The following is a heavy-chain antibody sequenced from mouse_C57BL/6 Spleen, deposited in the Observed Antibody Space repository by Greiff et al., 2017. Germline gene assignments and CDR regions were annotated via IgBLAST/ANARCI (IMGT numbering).Heavy chain of an antibody. D-gene: IGHD2-3*01. CDR1: GYTFTDYY. Sequence: QVQLKQSGAELVRPGASVKLSCKASGYTFTDYYINWVKQRPGQGLEWIARIYPGSGNTYYNEKFKGKATLTAEKSSSTAYMQLSSLTSEDSAVYVWARWPLYDGDSWFAYWGQGTLVTVSA. CDR3: ARWPLYDGDSWFAY. J-gene: IGHJ3*01. CDR2: IYPGSGNT. V-gene: IGHV1-76*01.